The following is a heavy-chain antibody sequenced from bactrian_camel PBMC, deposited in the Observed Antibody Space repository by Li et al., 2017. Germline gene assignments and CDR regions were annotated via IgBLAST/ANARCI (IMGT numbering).Heavy chain of an antibody. J-gene: IGHJ4*01. Sequence: HVQLVESGGGSVQPGGSLTLSCLISDYPYGTYCVGWLRQAPGKERERVATIDNEGVTNYAESVKGRFTISIDNDQNTLYLQMNSLKPEDSAKYYCAADSRWICYSVGDFYYTGQGTQVTVS. V-gene: IGHV3S6*01. D-gene: IGHD2*01. CDR1: DYPYGTYC. CDR2: IDNEGVT.